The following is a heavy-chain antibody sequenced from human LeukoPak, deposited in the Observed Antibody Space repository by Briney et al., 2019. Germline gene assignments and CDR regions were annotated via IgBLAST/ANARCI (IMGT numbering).Heavy chain of an antibody. D-gene: IGHD2/OR15-2a*01. CDR1: GFTLSSCE. J-gene: IGHJ3*01. CDR3: ARHDCHSNSDAFDV. V-gene: IGHV3-48*03. Sequence: GGSLRLSCAASGFTLSSCELSWVRQAPAQGLEWVSYISSSGSIIYYADSVKGRLTISRDSAKNSLYLQMNSLRAEDTAVYYCARHDCHSNSDAFDVWGQGTMVTVSS. CDR2: ISSSGSII.